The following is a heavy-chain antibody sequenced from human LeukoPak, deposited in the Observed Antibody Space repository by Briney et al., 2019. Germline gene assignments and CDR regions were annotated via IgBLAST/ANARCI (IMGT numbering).Heavy chain of an antibody. V-gene: IGHV3-23*01. CDR3: ARGDYYDSSGYYFPDAFDI. D-gene: IGHD3-22*01. CDR1: GFTFSSYA. Sequence: PGGSLRLSCAVSGFTFSSYAMTWVRQAPGKGLEWVSAIRGSGTSTYYADSVKGRFTVSRDNSKNTLYLQMSSLRAEDTAVYYCARGDYYDSSGYYFPDAFDIWGQGTMVTVSS. CDR2: IRGSGTST. J-gene: IGHJ3*02.